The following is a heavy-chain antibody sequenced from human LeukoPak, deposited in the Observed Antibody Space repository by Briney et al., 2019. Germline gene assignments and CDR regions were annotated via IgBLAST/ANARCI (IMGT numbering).Heavy chain of an antibody. J-gene: IGHJ4*02. CDR3: AKDNNYNNSGGYYYFAY. CDR1: GFTFSSYA. D-gene: IGHD3-22*01. CDR2: ISGSGVSA. Sequence: GGSLRLSCADSGFTFSSYAMSWVRQAPGKGLEWVATISGSGVSADYADSVKGRFTISRDNSKNTLYLQMNSLRAEDTALYYCAKDNNYNNSGGYYYFAYWGQGTLVTVPS. V-gene: IGHV3-23*01.